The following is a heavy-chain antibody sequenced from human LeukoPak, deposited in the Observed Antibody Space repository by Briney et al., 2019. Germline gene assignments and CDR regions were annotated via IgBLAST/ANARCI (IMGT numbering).Heavy chain of an antibody. J-gene: IGHJ4*02. V-gene: IGHV4-30-2*01. D-gene: IGHD6-13*01. CDR3: ASSLSYSSSIDY. CDR2: IYHSGST. Sequence: SETLSLTCTVSGGSISSGGYYWSWIRQPPGKGLEWVGYIYHSGSTYCNPSLKSRVTISVDRSKNQFSLKLSSVTAADTAVYYCASSLSYSSSIDYWGQGTLVTVSS. CDR1: GGSISSGGYY.